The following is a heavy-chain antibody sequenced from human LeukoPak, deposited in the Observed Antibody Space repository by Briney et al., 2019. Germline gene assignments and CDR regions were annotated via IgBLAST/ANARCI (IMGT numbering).Heavy chain of an antibody. J-gene: IGHJ3*02. CDR1: GGSISSYY. V-gene: IGHV4-4*07. D-gene: IGHD2-15*01. Sequence: PSETLSLTCTVSGGSISSYYWNWIRQPAGKGLEWIGLIHNSGSTNYNPSLKSRVTMSVDTSKNQVSLKLSSVTAADAAVYYCARDLVVAATGAFDIWGQGATVTVSS. CDR3: ARDLVVAATGAFDI. CDR2: IHNSGST.